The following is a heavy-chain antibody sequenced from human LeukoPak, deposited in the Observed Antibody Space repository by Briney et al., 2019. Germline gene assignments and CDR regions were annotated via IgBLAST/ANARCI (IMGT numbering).Heavy chain of an antibody. J-gene: IGHJ4*02. D-gene: IGHD1-14*01. V-gene: IGHV3-21*01. CDR3: ATETIGRHYDY. Sequence: GGSLRLSCAASGFTFSSCGFNWARQAPGKGLEWVSSIGPTGTDRYYADSVRGRFTISRDNAKNSMYLQMDSLRDEDAAVYYCATETIGRHYDYWGQGTLLTVSS. CDR1: GFTFSSCG. CDR2: IGPTGTDR.